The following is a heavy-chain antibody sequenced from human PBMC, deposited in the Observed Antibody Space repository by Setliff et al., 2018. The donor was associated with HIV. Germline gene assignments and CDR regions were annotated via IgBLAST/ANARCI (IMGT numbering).Heavy chain of an antibody. J-gene: IGHJ2*01. D-gene: IGHD3-3*01. CDR1: GYTFTSYG. V-gene: IGHV7-4-1*02. CDR3: ARGGTHYDFWSGYRLGYVDL. Sequence: GASVKVSCKASGYTFTSYGISWVRQAPGQGLEWMGWINSNTGNPTYAQGFTGRFVFSLDTSVSTAYLQISSLKAEDTAVYYCARGGTHYDFWSGYRLGYVDLWGRGALVTVSS. CDR2: INSNTGNP.